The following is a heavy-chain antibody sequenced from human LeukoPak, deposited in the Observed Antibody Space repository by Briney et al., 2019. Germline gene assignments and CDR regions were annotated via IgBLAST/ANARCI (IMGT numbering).Heavy chain of an antibody. V-gene: IGHV3-7*01. D-gene: IGHD2-15*01. Sequence: GGSLRLSCAASGFTISSHWMTWVRQTPGEGLEWVAHINQDGGEKHCVDSVTGGFTISRDNAKNSPYLQLNILRAEDTALYYCARGHSGLDIWGQGTMVTVSS. CDR2: INQDGGEK. CDR3: ARGHSGLDI. CDR1: GFTISSHW. J-gene: IGHJ3*02.